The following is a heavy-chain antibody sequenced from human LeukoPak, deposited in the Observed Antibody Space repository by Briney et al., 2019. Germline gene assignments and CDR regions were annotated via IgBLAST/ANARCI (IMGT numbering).Heavy chain of an antibody. CDR2: IYYSGST. CDR3: ARGEDYDFWSGYYGGYYFDY. J-gene: IGHJ4*02. CDR1: GGSISSGGYY. V-gene: IGHV4-31*03. Sequence: SQTLSLTCTVSGGSISSGGYYWSWIRQHPGKGLEWIGYIYYSGSTYYNPSLKSRVTISVDTSKNQFSLKLSSATAADTAVYYCARGEDYDFWSGYYGGYYFDYWGQGTLVTVSS. D-gene: IGHD3-3*01.